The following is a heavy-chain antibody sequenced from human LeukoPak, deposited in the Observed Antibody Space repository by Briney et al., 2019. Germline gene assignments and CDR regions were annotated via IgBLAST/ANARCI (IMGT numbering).Heavy chain of an antibody. CDR3: AKISSSAEPNFDY. CDR2: IWPDGSKK. D-gene: IGHD1-14*01. CDR1: GFTFRTYA. J-gene: IGHJ4*02. Sequence: PGGSLRLSCAASGFTFRTYAMHWVRQAPGKGLEWVAFIWPDGSKKFYADSVKGRFTISRDNSNHTLYLQMNSLRPEDTAPYFCAKISSSAEPNFDYWGQGILLTVSS. V-gene: IGHV3-30*02.